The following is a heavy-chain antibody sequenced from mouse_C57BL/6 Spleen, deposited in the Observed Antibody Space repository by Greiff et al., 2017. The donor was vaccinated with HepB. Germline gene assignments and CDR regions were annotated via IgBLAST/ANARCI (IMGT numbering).Heavy chain of an antibody. CDR3: ARGWSSGYVKILDY. J-gene: IGHJ2*01. CDR1: GYTFTDYN. D-gene: IGHD3-2*02. Sequence: SGPELVKPGASVKMSCKASGYTFTDYNMHWVKQSHGKSLEWIGYINPNNGGTSYNQKFKGKATLTVNKSSSTAYMELRSLTSEDSAVYYCARGWSSGYVKILDYWGQGTTLTVSS. V-gene: IGHV1-22*01. CDR2: INPNNGGT.